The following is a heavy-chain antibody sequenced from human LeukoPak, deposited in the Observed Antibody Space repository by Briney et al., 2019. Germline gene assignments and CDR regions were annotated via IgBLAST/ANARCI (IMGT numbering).Heavy chain of an antibody. D-gene: IGHD6-13*01. CDR1: GYTFTSYY. V-gene: IGHV1-46*01. J-gene: IGHJ3*02. Sequence: ASVKVSCKASGYTFTSYYMHWVRQAPGQGLEWMGIINPSGGSTSYAQKFQGRVTMTRDTSISTAYMELSRLRSDDTAVYYCARDTLIAAAGTDAFDIWGQGTMVTVSS. CDR2: INPSGGST. CDR3: ARDTLIAAAGTDAFDI.